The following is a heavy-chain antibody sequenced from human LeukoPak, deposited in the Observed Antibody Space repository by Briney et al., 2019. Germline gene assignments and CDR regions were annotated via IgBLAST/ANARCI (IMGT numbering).Heavy chain of an antibody. J-gene: IGHJ5*02. D-gene: IGHD2-15*01. CDR1: GGSISSYY. V-gene: IGHV4-59*08. CDR3: ARQGRSLNWFDP. Sequence: PSETLSLTCTVSGGSISSYYWSWIRQPPGKGLEWIGYIYYSGSTYYNPSLKSRVTISVDTSKNQFSLKLSSVTAADTAVYYCARQGRSLNWFDPWGQGTLVTVSS. CDR2: IYYSGST.